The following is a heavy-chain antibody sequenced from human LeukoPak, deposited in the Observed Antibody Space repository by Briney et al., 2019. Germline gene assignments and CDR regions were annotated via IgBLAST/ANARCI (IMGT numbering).Heavy chain of an antibody. CDR1: GFTFSSYA. V-gene: IGHV3-48*04. CDR3: ARENKVEYSNAGDC. J-gene: IGHJ4*02. D-gene: IGHD5-18*01. CDR2: ISSGGNTI. Sequence: GGSLRLSCAASGFTFSSYAMSWVRQAPGKGLEWISCISSGGNTIYYADSVKGRFTISRDNAKNSLYLQMNSLRAEDTAVYYCARENKVEYSNAGDCWGQGALVTVSS.